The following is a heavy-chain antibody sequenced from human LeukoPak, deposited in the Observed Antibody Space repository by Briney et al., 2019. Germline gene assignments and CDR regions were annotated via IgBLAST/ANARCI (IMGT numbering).Heavy chain of an antibody. V-gene: IGHV4-34*01. Sequence: SETLSLTCAVYGESFSGYYWSWIRQPPGKGLEWIGEINHSGSTNYNPSLKCRVTISVDTSKNQFSLKLSSVTAADTAVYYCAREEYYYDSSGYSDAFDIWGQGTMVTVSS. CDR2: INHSGST. J-gene: IGHJ3*02. D-gene: IGHD3-22*01. CDR1: GESFSGYY. CDR3: AREEYYYDSSGYSDAFDI.